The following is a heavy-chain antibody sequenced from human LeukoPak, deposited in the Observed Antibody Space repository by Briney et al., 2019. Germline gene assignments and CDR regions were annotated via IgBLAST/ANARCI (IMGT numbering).Heavy chain of an antibody. D-gene: IGHD2-2*01. J-gene: IGHJ6*02. CDR1: GFTVSSKY. CDR2: IYSGGST. V-gene: IGHV3-53*01. CDR3: AREVRDIVVVPAATTYYYYYGMDV. Sequence: GGSLRLSCAASGFTVSSKYMSWVRQAPGKGLEWVSVIYSGGSTYYADSVKGRFTISRDNSKNTLYLQMNSLRAEDTAVYYCAREVRDIVVVPAATTYYYYYGMDVWGQGTTVTVSS.